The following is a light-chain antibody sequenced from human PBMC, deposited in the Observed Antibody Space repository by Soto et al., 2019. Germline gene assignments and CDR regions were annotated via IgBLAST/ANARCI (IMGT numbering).Light chain of an antibody. Sequence: QMTQSPSSLSASLGDRVTIACRASQGIKEYVAWYQQKAGKSPKLLIYAASTLHSGVPSRFSASGSGTDFVLTISSLQPEDVATYYCQKYDTVPWAFGQGTKVEIK. CDR3: QKYDTVPWA. CDR2: AAS. CDR1: QGIKEY. V-gene: IGKV1-27*01. J-gene: IGKJ1*01.